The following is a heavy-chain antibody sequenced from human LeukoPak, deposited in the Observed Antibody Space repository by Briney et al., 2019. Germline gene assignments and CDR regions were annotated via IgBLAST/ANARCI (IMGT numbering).Heavy chain of an antibody. D-gene: IGHD6-13*01. CDR3: ARPPSYSSSWYGGY. CDR1: GYSFTSYW. CDR2: IYPGDSDT. Sequence: PGESLKISCKCSGYSFTSYWIGWVRQMPGKGLEWMGIIYPGDSDTRYSPSFQGQVTISVDKSISTAYLQWGSLKASDTAMYYCARPPSYSSSWYGGYWGQGTLVTVSS. J-gene: IGHJ4*02. V-gene: IGHV5-51*01.